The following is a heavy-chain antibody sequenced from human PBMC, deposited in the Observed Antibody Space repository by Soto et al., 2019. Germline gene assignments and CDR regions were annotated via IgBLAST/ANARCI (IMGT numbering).Heavy chain of an antibody. CDR3: TTDFDLGPATGFDS. Sequence: GGSRRDCCAGSGFTFGASALQGARQGSGKGLEWLGRIGSRGETYATTCGGSVKGRFTVSRDDAKNTLYLQMNSLKTADTAVYYCTTDFDLGPATGFDSWAQGTPVTVSS. D-gene: IGHD3-9*01. CDR1: GFTFGASA. J-gene: IGHJ5*01. CDR2: IGSRGETYAT. V-gene: IGHV3-73*01.